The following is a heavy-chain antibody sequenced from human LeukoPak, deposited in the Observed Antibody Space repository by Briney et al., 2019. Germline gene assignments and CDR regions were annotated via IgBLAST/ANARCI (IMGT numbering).Heavy chain of an antibody. CDR2: IYYTGSN. D-gene: IGHD1-1*01. CDR1: GGPISSHY. Sequence: HSETLSLTRTVSGGPISSHYWSWIRQPPGRGLEGFGDIYYTGSNYCNPSLKSRHTISVVTSMSQFSLKLSSVTAADTGVYYCSTWTNWDGGPLYYYMDFWGKGTTVTVSS. J-gene: IGHJ6*03. V-gene: IGHV4-59*11. CDR3: STWTNWDGGPLYYYMDF.